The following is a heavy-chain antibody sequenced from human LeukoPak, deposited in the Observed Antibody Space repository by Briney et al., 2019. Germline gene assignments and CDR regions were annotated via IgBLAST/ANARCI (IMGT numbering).Heavy chain of an antibody. CDR2: INHSGST. CDR1: GGSFSGYY. V-gene: IGHV4-34*01. D-gene: IGHD5-18*01. Sequence: SETLSLTCAVYGGSFSGYYRSWIRQPPGKGLEWIGEINHSGSTNYNPSLKSRVTISVDTSKNQFSLKLSSVTAADTAVYYCARGRYRHFDYWGQGTLVTVSS. J-gene: IGHJ4*02. CDR3: ARGRYRHFDY.